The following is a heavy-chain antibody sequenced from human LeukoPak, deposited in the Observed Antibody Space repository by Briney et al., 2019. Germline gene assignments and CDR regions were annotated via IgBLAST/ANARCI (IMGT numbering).Heavy chain of an antibody. V-gene: IGHV3-30*02. J-gene: IGHJ4*02. CDR2: IQYDGNNK. D-gene: IGHD1-26*01. CDR1: GFTFRISG. CDR3: AKFDNRIVGAASFNY. Sequence: GGSLRLSCIASGFTFRISGMNWVRQAPGKGLEWVASIQYDGNNKKYADSLKDRFTISRDNSKNALYLQMNSLRGEDTAVYYCAKFDNRIVGAASFNYWGQGTLVTVSS.